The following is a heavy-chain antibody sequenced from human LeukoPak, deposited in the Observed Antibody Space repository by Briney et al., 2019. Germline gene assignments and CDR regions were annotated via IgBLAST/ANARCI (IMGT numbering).Heavy chain of an antibody. V-gene: IGHV3-20*04. CDR1: GFTFDDYG. D-gene: IGHD3-22*01. J-gene: IGHJ4*02. CDR2: INWNGGST. CDR3: PRDVGTMIVVVPFDY. Sequence: GGSLRLSCAASGFTFDDYGMSWVRQAPGKGLEWVSGINWNGGSTGYADSVKGRFTISRDNAKNSLYLQINSLRAEDTALYYCPRDVGTMIVVVPFDYWGQGTLVTVSS.